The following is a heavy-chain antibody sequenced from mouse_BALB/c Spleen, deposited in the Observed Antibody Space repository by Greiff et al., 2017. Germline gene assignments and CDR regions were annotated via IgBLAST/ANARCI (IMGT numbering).Heavy chain of an antibody. CDR2: IYPGDGDT. V-gene: IGHV1-87*01. Sequence: VQLQQSGAELARPGASVKLSCKASGYTFTSYWMQWVKQRPGQGLEWIGAIYPGDGDTRYTPKFKGKATLTADKSSSTAYMQLSSLASEDSAVYYCARSAGGNPFDYWGQGTTLTVSS. D-gene: IGHD1-1*02. CDR3: ARSAGGNPFDY. CDR1: GYTFTSYW. J-gene: IGHJ2*01.